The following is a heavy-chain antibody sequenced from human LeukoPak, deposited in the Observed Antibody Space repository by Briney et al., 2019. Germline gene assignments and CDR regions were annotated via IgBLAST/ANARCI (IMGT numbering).Heavy chain of an antibody. J-gene: IGHJ4*02. CDR2: ISSSSSYI. CDR1: GFTFSNYN. Sequence: GGSLRLSCAASGFTFSNYNINWVRQAPGKGLEWVSSISSSSSYIYYADSVKGRFTISGDNAKNSLYLQMNSLRAEDTAVYYCARGRGPDYWGQGTLVTVSS. V-gene: IGHV3-21*01. CDR3: ARGRGPDY. D-gene: IGHD3/OR15-3a*01.